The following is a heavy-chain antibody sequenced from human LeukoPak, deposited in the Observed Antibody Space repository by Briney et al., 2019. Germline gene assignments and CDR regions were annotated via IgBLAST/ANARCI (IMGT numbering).Heavy chain of an antibody. CDR2: IYASGST. V-gene: IGHV4-4*07. CDR3: ASGLYEVLFPYRGEYLHH. J-gene: IGHJ1*01. CDR1: GGSISSYY. D-gene: IGHD2-21*01. Sequence: SETLSLTCTVSGGSISSYYWSWIRQPAGKGLEWIGRIYASGSTGYNPSLKGRVTVSVDTSKNQFSLKLSSVTAADTAVYYCASGLYEVLFPYRGEYLHHWGQGTLVIVSS.